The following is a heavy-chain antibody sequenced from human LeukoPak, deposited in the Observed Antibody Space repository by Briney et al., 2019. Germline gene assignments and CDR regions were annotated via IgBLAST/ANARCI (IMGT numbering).Heavy chain of an antibody. CDR2: IYPSGRS. J-gene: IGHJ4*02. D-gene: IGHD3-10*01. CDR3: ASLYYGSGLADDY. CDR1: GGSITGYY. V-gene: IGHV4-4*09. Sequence: PSETLSLTCAVYGGSITGYYWNWIRQPPGKGLEWIGYIYPSGRSNYSPSLKSRVTISADTSKRQFSLKLTSVTAADTAVYYCASLYYGSGLADDYWGQGILVTVSS.